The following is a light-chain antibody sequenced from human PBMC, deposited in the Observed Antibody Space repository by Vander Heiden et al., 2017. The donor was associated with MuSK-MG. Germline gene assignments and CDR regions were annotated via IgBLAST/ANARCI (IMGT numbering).Light chain of an antibody. CDR2: AAS. V-gene: IGKV1-39*01. Sequence: DIQMTQSPSSLSASVGDTVTVTCRTSQSISTFLNWYQQKPGEAPKVLIFAASSLQSGVPSRFCGSGSGTDFTLTISSLQPEDFATYYCQQSYSTPYTFGQGTKLEIK. J-gene: IGKJ2*01. CDR1: QSISTF. CDR3: QQSYSTPYT.